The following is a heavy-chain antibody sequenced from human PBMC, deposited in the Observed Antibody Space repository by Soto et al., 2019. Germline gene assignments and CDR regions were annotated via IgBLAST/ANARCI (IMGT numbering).Heavy chain of an antibody. V-gene: IGHV1-69*02. Sequence: SVKVSCKASGGTFSSYTISWVRLAPGQGLEWMGRIIPILGIANYAQKFQGRVTITADKSTSTAYMELSSLRSEDTAVYYCARGITNYYDSSGRMEVWGQGTTVTVSS. CDR1: GGTFSSYT. CDR3: ARGITNYYDSSGRMEV. D-gene: IGHD3-22*01. CDR2: IIPILGIA. J-gene: IGHJ6*02.